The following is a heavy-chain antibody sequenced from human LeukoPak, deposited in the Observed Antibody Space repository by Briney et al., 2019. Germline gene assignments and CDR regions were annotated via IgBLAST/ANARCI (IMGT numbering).Heavy chain of an antibody. CDR2: IYYNGST. V-gene: IGHV4-59*08. J-gene: IGHJ3*02. CDR1: GGSISNYY. CDR3: ARAFYDSSAFDI. Sequence: SETLSLTCTVSGGSISNYYWNWLRQPPGKGLEWIGYIYYNGSTNYNPSLKSRVTISVDTSKNQFSLKLSSVTAADTAVYYCARAFYDSSAFDIWGQGTMVTVSS. D-gene: IGHD3-22*01.